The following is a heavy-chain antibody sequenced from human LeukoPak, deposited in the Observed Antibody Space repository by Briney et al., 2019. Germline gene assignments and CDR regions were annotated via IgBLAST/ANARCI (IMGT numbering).Heavy chain of an antibody. CDR2: IKQDETKT. V-gene: IGHV3-7*01. CDR3: AREASLYCSGNDCYWAFDR. CDR1: GFTFSNYW. D-gene: IGHD2-15*01. J-gene: IGHJ5*02. Sequence: PGGSLRLSCAASGFTFSNYWMSWVRQAPGKGLEWVANIKQDETKTYYVDSVKDRFTISRDNARNSLSLQMNSLRAEDTAMYYCAREASLYCSGNDCYWAFDRWGQGTRVTVSS.